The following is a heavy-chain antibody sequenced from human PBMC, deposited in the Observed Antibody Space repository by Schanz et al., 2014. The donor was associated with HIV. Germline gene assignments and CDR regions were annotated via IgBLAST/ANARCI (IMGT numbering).Heavy chain of an antibody. CDR1: GFSFINYG. D-gene: IGHD3-3*01. CDR3: ARDPSTVFGVAIYDMDV. Sequence: QVQLVESGGGVVQPGRSLRLSCAASGFSFINYGMHWVRQAPGKGLEWVAFISYDGNNEYYAASVKGRFTISRDNSKNTLYLQMNSLRVDDTAVYYCARDPSTVFGVAIYDMDVWGQGTTVTVSS. J-gene: IGHJ6*02. CDR2: ISYDGNNE. V-gene: IGHV3-30*03.